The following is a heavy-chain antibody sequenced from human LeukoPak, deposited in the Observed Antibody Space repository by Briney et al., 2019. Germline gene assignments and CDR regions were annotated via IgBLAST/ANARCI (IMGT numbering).Heavy chain of an antibody. CDR3: AKPRTGYYDAFDT. V-gene: IGHV3-23*01. CDR1: GFTFSTSGLTFSNYA. CDR2: IGDTGLST. J-gene: IGHJ3*02. Sequence: GGSLRLSCAASGFTFSTSGLTFSNYAMSWVRQAPGKGLEWVSGIGDTGLSTYYADSVKGRFTISRDNSKKTVNLQMNRLRAGDTAIYYCAKPRTGYYDAFDTWGPGTMVTVSS. D-gene: IGHD6-25*01.